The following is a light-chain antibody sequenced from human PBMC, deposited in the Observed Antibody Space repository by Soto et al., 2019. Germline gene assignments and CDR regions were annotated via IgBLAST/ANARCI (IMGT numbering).Light chain of an antibody. V-gene: IGLV2-8*01. CDR3: SSYAGSNNYV. J-gene: IGLJ1*01. CDR1: SSDVGGYNC. Sequence: QSALTQPPSASGSPGQSVTISCTGTSSDVGGYNCVSWYQHHPGKAPKVMIYEVNKRPSGVPDRFSGSKSGNTASLTVSGLQAEDEADYYCSSYAGSNNYVFGTGTKLTVL. CDR2: EVN.